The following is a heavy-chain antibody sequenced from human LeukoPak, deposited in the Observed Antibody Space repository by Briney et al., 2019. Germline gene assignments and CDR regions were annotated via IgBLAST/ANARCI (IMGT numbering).Heavy chain of an antibody. D-gene: IGHD5-18*01. CDR3: ARQSRTQLWSDAFDI. V-gene: IGHV5-51*01. CDR1: GYSFTSYW. CDR2: IYPGDSDT. J-gene: IGHJ3*02. Sequence: GESLKISCKGSGYSFTSYWIGWVRQMPGKGLEWMGIIYPGDSDTRYSPSFQGQVTISADKSISTAYLQWSSLKASDTAMYYCARQSRTQLWSDAFDIWGQGTMVTVSS.